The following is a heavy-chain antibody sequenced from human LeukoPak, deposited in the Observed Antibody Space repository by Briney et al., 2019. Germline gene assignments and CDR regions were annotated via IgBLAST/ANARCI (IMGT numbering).Heavy chain of an antibody. Sequence: SETLSLTCAVSGGSISSGGYYWSWIRQHPGKGLEWIGYIYYSGSTYYNPSLKSRVTISVDTSKNQFSLKLSSVTAADTAMYYCARVEWELSYFDFWGQGTLVTVSS. V-gene: IGHV4-31*11. CDR3: ARVEWELSYFDF. CDR1: GGSISSGGYY. CDR2: IYYSGST. D-gene: IGHD1-7*01. J-gene: IGHJ4*03.